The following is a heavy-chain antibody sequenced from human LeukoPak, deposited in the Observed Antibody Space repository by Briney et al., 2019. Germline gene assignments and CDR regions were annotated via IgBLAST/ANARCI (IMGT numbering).Heavy chain of an antibody. D-gene: IGHD6-13*01. J-gene: IGHJ3*02. CDR1: GGSISSGGYY. CDR3: ARDPLYSSSWYLGDDAFDI. CDR2: IYHSGST. Sequence: SQTLSLTCTVSGGSISSGGYYWSWIRQPPGKGLEWIGYIYHSGSTYYNPSLKSRVTISVDRSKNQFSLKLSSVTAADTAVYYCARDPLYSSSWYLGDDAFDIWGQGTMVTVSS. V-gene: IGHV4-30-2*01.